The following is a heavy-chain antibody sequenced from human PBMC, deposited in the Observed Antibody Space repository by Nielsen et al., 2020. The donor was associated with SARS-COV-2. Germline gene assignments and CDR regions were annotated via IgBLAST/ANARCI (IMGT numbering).Heavy chain of an antibody. CDR2: IKSKTDGGTT. CDR3: TTDVRGYYYYGMDV. Sequence: VRQAPGKRLEWVGRIKSKTDGGTTDYAAPVKGRFTISRDDSKNTLYLQMNSLKTEDTDVYCCTTDVRGYYYYGMDVWGQGTTVTVSS. D-gene: IGHD3-10*02. V-gene: IGHV3-15*01. J-gene: IGHJ6*02.